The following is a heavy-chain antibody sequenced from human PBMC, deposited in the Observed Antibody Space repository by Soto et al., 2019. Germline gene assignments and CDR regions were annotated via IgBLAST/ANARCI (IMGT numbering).Heavy chain of an antibody. CDR1: GFTFSGSA. J-gene: IGHJ6*02. CDR3: TRHREVWFGELSHYYYYYGMDV. Sequence: EVQLVESGGGLVQPGGSLKLSCAASGFTFSGSAMHWVRQASGKGLEWVGRIRSKANSYATAYAASVKGRFTISRDDSKNTAYLQMNSLKTEDTAVYYCTRHREVWFGELSHYYYYYGMDVWGQGTTVTVSS. D-gene: IGHD3-10*01. V-gene: IGHV3-73*02. CDR2: IRSKANSYAT.